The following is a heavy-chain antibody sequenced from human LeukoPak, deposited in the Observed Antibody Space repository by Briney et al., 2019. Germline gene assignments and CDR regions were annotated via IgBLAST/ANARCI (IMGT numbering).Heavy chain of an antibody. J-gene: IGHJ4*02. Sequence: PGGSLRLSCAASGFTFSSYGMHWVRQAPGKGLEWVAVISYDGSNKYYADSVKGRFTISRDNSKNTLYLQMNSLRAKDTAVYYCARDEYDFWSGGGYYFDYWGQGTLVTVSS. CDR3: ARDEYDFWSGGGYYFDY. V-gene: IGHV3-30*03. CDR2: ISYDGSNK. CDR1: GFTFSSYG. D-gene: IGHD3-3*01.